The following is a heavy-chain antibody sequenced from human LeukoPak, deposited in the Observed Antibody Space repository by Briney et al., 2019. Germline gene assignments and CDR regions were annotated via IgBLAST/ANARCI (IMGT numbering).Heavy chain of an antibody. CDR3: ARSCLRSNYDFWSTSYYYYMDV. V-gene: IGHV3-48*01. D-gene: IGHD3-3*01. J-gene: IGHJ6*03. CDR1: GFTFSSYS. CDR2: ISSSSSTI. Sequence: PGGSLRLSCAASGFTFSSYSMNWVRQAPGKGLEWVSYISSSSSTIYYADSVKGRFTISRDNAKNSLYLQMNSLRAEDTAVYYCARSCLRSNYDFWSTSYYYYMDVWGKGTTVTVSS.